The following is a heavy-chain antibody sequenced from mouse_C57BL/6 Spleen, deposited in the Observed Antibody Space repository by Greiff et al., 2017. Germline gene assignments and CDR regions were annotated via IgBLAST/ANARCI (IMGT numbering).Heavy chain of an antibody. CDR3: ARCGSSYEGHAMDY. CDR1: GYAFSSSW. Sequence: QVQLQQSGPELVKPGASVQISCKASGYAFSSSWMNWVKQRPGAGLEWIGRIYPGAGDTNYNGKFQGKATLTADNSSSTAYMQLSSLTAEDSAVYFCARCGSSYEGHAMDYWGQGTTVTVSS. J-gene: IGHJ4*01. V-gene: IGHV1-82*01. CDR2: IYPGAGDT. D-gene: IGHD1-1*01.